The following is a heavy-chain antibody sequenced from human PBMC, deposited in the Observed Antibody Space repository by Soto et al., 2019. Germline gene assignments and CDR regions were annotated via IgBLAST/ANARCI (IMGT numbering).Heavy chain of an antibody. CDR3: ARVIAVAVPKAGNDY. CDR2: IDWDDDK. J-gene: IGHJ4*02. Sequence: SGPTLVNPTQTLTLICTFSGFSLSTSGMCVSWIRQPPGKALEWLALIDWDDDKYYSTSLKTRLTISKDTSKNQVVLTMTNMDPVDTATYYFARVIAVAVPKAGNDYWGQGTLVTVSS. V-gene: IGHV2-70*01. D-gene: IGHD6-19*01. CDR1: GFSLSTSGMC.